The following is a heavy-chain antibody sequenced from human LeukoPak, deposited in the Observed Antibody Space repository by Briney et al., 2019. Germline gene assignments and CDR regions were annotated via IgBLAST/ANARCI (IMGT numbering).Heavy chain of an antibody. D-gene: IGHD3-10*01. V-gene: IGHV3-23*01. CDR2: ISGSGGST. CDR1: GFTFSSYA. J-gene: IGHJ4*02. Sequence: GGSLRLSCAASGFTFSSYAISWVRQAPGKGLEWVSAISGSGGSTYYADSVKGRFTISRDNSKNTLYLQMNSLRAEDTAVYYCAKRALLGFGELYYFDYWGQGTLVTVSS. CDR3: AKRALLGFGELYYFDY.